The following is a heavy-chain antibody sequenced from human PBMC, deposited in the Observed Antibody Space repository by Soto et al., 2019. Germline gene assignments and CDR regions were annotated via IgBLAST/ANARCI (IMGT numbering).Heavy chain of an antibody. CDR2: IIPIFGTA. CDR3: ARDSGSWYFWTTVTTSSGYYYGMDV. J-gene: IGHJ6*02. Sequence: SSVKVSSRGIGGTFSSYAISWVRQAPGQGLEWMGGIIPIFGTANYAQKFQGRVTITADESTSTAYMELSSLRSEDTAVYYCARDSGSWYFWTTVTTSSGYYYGMDVWGQGTTVTVSS. CDR1: GGTFSSYA. D-gene: IGHD4-17*01. V-gene: IGHV1-69*13.